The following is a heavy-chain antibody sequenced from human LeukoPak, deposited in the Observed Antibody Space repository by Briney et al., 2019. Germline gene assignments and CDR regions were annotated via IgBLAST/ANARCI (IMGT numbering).Heavy chain of an antibody. CDR3: ARAPSKVGVLRYFDWSSTQNYMDV. D-gene: IGHD3-9*01. CDR2: IDPSGGST. J-gene: IGHJ6*03. V-gene: IGHV1-46*01. CDR1: GYTFTSYY. Sequence: ASVKVSCKASGYTFTSYYMHWVRQAPGQGLEWMGIIDPSGGSTSYAQKFQGRVTMTRNTSISTAYMELSSLRSEDTAVYYCARAPSKVGVLRYFDWSSTQNYMDVWGRGTTVTISS.